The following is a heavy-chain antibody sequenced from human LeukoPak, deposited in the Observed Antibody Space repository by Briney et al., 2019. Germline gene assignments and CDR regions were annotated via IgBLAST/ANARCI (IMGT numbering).Heavy chain of an antibody. J-gene: IGHJ6*03. CDR1: GFTFSSYG. CDR3: ARPYSSGWYNYYYYMDV. CDR2: IRYDEITK. V-gene: IGHV3-30*02. Sequence: GGSLRLSCAASGFTFSSYGMHWVRQAPGKGLEWVAYIRYDEITKNYADSVKGRFTISRDNSKNTLYLQMNSLRAEDTAVYYCARPYSSGWYNYYYYMDVWGKGTTVTVSS. D-gene: IGHD6-19*01.